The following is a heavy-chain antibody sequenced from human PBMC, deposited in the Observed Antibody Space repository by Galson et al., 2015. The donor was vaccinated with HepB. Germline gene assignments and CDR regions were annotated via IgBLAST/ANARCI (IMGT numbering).Heavy chain of an antibody. V-gene: IGHV3-48*01. CDR3: ARDLYGDYAHDY. Sequence: SLRLSCAASGFTFITYSMNWVRQAPGKGLEWVSYISASGTTIYYADSVKGRFTISRDNAKSSLHLQMNNLRADDTAVYYCARDLYGDYAHDYWGQGTLVTVSS. CDR1: GFTFITYS. J-gene: IGHJ4*02. CDR2: ISASGTTI. D-gene: IGHD4-17*01.